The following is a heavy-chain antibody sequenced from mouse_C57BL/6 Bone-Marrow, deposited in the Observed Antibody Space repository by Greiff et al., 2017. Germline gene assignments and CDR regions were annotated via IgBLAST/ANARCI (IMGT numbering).Heavy chain of an antibody. CDR3: ARHGDYYGSSYRY. V-gene: IGHV5-6*01. J-gene: IGHJ2*01. CDR1: GFTFSSYG. Sequence: EVKLMESGGDLVKPGGSLKLSCAASGFTFSSYGMSWVRQTPDKRLEWVATISSGGSYTYYPDSVKGRFTISRDNAKNTLYLQMSSLKSEDTAMYYCARHGDYYGSSYRYWGQGTTLTVSS. CDR2: ISSGGSYT. D-gene: IGHD1-1*01.